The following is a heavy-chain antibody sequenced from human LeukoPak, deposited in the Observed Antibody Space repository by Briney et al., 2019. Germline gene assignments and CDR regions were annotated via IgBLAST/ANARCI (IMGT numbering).Heavy chain of an antibody. CDR2: IYHSGST. Sequence: SETLSLTCTVSGYSISSGYYWGWIRQPPGKGLEWIGSIYHSGSTYYNPSLKSRVTISVDTSKNQFSLKLSSVTAADTAVYYCARESYSSSWYPHYWGQGTLVTVSS. CDR1: GYSISSGYY. V-gene: IGHV4-38-2*02. J-gene: IGHJ4*02. D-gene: IGHD6-13*01. CDR3: ARESYSSSWYPHY.